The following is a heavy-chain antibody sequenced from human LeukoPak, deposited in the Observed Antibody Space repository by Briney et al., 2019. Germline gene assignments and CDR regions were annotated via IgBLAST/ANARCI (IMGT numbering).Heavy chain of an antibody. V-gene: IGHV1-18*01. CDR3: ARSTMIVVVSYMDV. CDR1: GYTFTSYG. CDR2: ISAYNGNT. Sequence: ASVTVSCKASGYTFTSYGISWVRQAPGQGLEWMGWISAYNGNTNYAQKLQGRVTMTTDTSTSTAYMELRSLRSDDTAVYYCARSTMIVVVSYMDVWGKGTTVTVSS. J-gene: IGHJ6*03. D-gene: IGHD3-22*01.